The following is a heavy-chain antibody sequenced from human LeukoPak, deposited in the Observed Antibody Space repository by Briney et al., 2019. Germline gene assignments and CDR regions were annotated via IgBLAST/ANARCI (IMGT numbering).Heavy chain of an antibody. J-gene: IGHJ4*02. CDR3: ASALGSVGATKDY. V-gene: IGHV3-48*03. Sequence: GGSLRLSXAASGFTFSSYEMNWVRQAPGKGLEWVSYISSSGSTIYYADSVKGRFTISRDNAKNSLYLQMNGLRAEDTAVYYCASALGSVGATKDYWGQGTLVTVSS. CDR2: ISSSGSTI. D-gene: IGHD1-26*01. CDR1: GFTFSSYE.